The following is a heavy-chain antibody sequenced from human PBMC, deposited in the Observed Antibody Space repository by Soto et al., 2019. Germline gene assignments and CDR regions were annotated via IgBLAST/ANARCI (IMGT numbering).Heavy chain of an antibody. CDR2: IWYDGSNK. Sequence: GGSLRLSCAASGFTFSSYGMHWVRQAPGKGLEWVAVIWYDGSNKYYADSVKGRFTISRDNSKNTLYLQMNSLRAEDTAVYYCARDEGKYSSRPLNLAIDYWGQGTLVTVSS. CDR1: GFTFSSYG. D-gene: IGHD5-18*01. V-gene: IGHV3-33*01. J-gene: IGHJ4*02. CDR3: ARDEGKYSSRPLNLAIDY.